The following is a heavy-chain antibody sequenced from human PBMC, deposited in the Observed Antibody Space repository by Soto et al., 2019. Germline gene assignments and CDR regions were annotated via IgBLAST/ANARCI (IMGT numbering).Heavy chain of an antibody. CDR1: GFTFSNAG. CDR3: TTDGYYYYYGMDV. CDR2: IKSKTDGETT. Sequence: PGGSLRLSCAASGFTFSNAGMSWVRQAPGKGLEWVGRIKSKTDGETTDYAAPVKGRFTISRDDSKNTLYLQMNSLKTEDTAVYYCTTDGYYYYYGMDVWGQGTTVTVSS. V-gene: IGHV3-15*01. J-gene: IGHJ6*02.